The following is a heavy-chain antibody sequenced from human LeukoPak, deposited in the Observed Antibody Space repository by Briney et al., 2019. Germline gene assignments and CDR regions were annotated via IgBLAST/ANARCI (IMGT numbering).Heavy chain of an antibody. J-gene: IGHJ4*02. Sequence: PGGSLRLSCAASGLTVSSNHMAWVRQAPGKGLEWVSVIYTGGITYYADSVQGRFTISRDSSKNTVYLQMNSLRVEDTALYYCARDRAPAGGGLDYWGQGTPVTVSP. V-gene: IGHV3-53*01. CDR2: IYTGGIT. CDR1: GLTVSSNH. CDR3: ARDRAPAGGGLDY. D-gene: IGHD6-13*01.